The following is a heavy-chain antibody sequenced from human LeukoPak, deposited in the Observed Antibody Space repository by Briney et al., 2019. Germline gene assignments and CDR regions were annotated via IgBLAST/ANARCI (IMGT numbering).Heavy chain of an antibody. D-gene: IGHD6-13*01. J-gene: IGHJ1*01. V-gene: IGHV3-23*01. Sequence: GGSLRLSCAASGFTFSSYAMSWVRQAPGKGLEWVSAISGSGGSTYYADSVKGRFTISRDNSKNTLYLQMNSLRAEDTAVYYCAKVQIAAAWAGRAEYFQHWGQGTLVTVSS. CDR1: GFTFSSYA. CDR2: ISGSGGST. CDR3: AKVQIAAAWAGRAEYFQH.